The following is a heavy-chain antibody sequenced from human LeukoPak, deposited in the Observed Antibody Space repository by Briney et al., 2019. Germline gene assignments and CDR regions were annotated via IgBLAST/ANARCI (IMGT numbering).Heavy chain of an antibody. V-gene: IGHV4-34*01. CDR2: NNHSGST. Sequence: SETLSLTCAVYGGSFSGYYWSWIRQPPGKGLEWIGENNHSGSTNYNPSLKSRVTISVDTSKNQFSLKLSSVTAADTAVYYCARATYSSSLGYWGQGTLVTVSS. CDR1: GGSFSGYY. D-gene: IGHD6-13*01. CDR3: ARATYSSSLGY. J-gene: IGHJ4*02.